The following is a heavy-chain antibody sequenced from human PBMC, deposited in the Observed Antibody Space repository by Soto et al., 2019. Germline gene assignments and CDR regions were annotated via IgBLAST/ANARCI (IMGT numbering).Heavy chain of an antibody. CDR1: GFTFSSYG. CDR2: ISYDGSNK. J-gene: IGHJ6*02. Sequence: QVQLVESGGGVVQPGRSLRLSCAASGFTFSSYGMHWVRQAPGKGLEWVAVISYDGSNKYYADSVKGRVTISRDNSKNTLYLQMNSLRAEDTAVYYCAKEGGYDFWSGYYPYYYGMDVWGQGTTVTVSS. V-gene: IGHV3-30*18. CDR3: AKEGGYDFWSGYYPYYYGMDV. D-gene: IGHD3-3*01.